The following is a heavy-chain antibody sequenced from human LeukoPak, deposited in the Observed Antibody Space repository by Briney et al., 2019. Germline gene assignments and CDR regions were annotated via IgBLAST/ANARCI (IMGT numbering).Heavy chain of an antibody. V-gene: IGHV2-5*02. CDR3: AHRTDSSSWTGDYFDY. D-gene: IGHD6-13*01. CDR1: GFSLRTSGVG. J-gene: IGHJ4*02. CDR2: IYWEDDK. Sequence: SGPTLLKPTPTLTLTCTFSGFSLRTSGVGVGWIRQPPGKALEWLYLIYWEDDKRYSPSLKSRLTITKDTSKNQVVLTMTNMDPVDTATYYCAHRTDSSSWTGDYFDYWGQGTLVTVSS.